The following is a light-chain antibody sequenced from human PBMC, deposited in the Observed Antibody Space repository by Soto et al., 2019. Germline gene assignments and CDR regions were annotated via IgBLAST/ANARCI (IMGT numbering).Light chain of an antibody. CDR1: QSISSY. Sequence: DIQMTQSPSSLSASVGDRVTITCRASQSISSYLNWYQQKPGKAPKLLIYAASSLQSGLPSRFSGSGSGTDFILTNSSLQPEDFATYYCQQSYSTSWTFGQGTKVEIK. V-gene: IGKV1-39*01. CDR3: QQSYSTSWT. J-gene: IGKJ1*01. CDR2: AAS.